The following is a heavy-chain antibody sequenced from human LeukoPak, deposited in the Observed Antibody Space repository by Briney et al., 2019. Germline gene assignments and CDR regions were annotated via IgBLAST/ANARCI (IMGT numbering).Heavy chain of an antibody. D-gene: IGHD6-13*01. V-gene: IGHV3-23*01. J-gene: IGHJ5*02. CDR1: GFTFSSYA. Sequence: GGSLRLSCAASGFTFSSYAMSWVRQAPGKGLEWVSAISGSGGTPYYADSVKGRFTISRDNSKNTLFLQMNNLRAEDTAIYYCAKDITAAWGQGTLVTVSS. CDR3: AKDITAA. CDR2: ISGSGGTP.